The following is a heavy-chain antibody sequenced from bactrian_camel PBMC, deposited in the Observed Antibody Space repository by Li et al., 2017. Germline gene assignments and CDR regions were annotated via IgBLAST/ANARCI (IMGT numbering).Heavy chain of an antibody. J-gene: IGHJ4*01. Sequence: VQLVESGGGLVQPGGSLRLSCVASGFTFSSYAMFWVRQSPGKGLEFVSAISAAGSLYYADFVRGRFTISRDNAKNILYLQMNTLKPEDTAMYYCGRGFSKGLGPNCQYNFSGRGTQVTV. D-gene: IGHD1*01. CDR2: ISAAGSL. CDR1: GFTFSSYA. V-gene: IGHV3S40*01. CDR3: GRGFSKGLGPNCQYNF.